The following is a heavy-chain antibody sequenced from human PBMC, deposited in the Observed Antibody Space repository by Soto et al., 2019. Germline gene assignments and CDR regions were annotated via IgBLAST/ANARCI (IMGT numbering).Heavy chain of an antibody. CDR2: ISGSGGST. CDR3: AKVGATLYYYYYGMDV. Sequence: GGSLRLSCAASGFTFSSYAMSWVRQAPGKGLEWVSAISGSGGSTYYADPVKGRFTISRDNSRNTLYLQMNSLRAEDTAVYYCAKVGATLYYYYYGMDVWGQGTTVTVSS. V-gene: IGHV3-23*01. D-gene: IGHD1-26*01. CDR1: GFTFSSYA. J-gene: IGHJ6*02.